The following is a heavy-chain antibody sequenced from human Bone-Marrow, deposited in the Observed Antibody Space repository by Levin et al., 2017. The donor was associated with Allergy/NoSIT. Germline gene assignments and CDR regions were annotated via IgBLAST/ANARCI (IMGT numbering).Heavy chain of an antibody. CDR3: ARHRGGGCSGGSCYSGYYYYMDV. CDR1: GYSFTSYW. D-gene: IGHD2-15*01. J-gene: IGHJ6*03. CDR2: IYPGDSDT. Sequence: ASVKVSCKGSGYSFTSYWIGWVRQMPGKGLEWMGIIYPGDSDTRYSPSFQGQVTISADKSISTAYLQWSSLKASDTAMYYCARHRGGGCSGGSCYSGYYYYMDVWGKGTTVTVSS. V-gene: IGHV5-51*01.